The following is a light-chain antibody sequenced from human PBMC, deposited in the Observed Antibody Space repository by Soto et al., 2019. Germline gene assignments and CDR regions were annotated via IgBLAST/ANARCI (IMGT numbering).Light chain of an antibody. Sequence: SVLTQPPSVSGAPGQRVTISCTESSSNIGAGDDVHWHQQLPGTPPKLLIYGNSNRPSGVPDRFSGSKSGTSAALAITGLQPESEADYYCQSEDSRLIGWVFGGGTKLTVL. CDR1: SSNIGAGDD. J-gene: IGLJ3*02. V-gene: IGLV1-40*01. CDR3: QSEDSRLIGWV. CDR2: GNS.